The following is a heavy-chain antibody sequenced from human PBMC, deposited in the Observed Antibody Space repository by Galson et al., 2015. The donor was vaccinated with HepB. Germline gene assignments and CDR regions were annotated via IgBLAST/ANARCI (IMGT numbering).Heavy chain of an antibody. V-gene: IGHV1-24*01. CDR1: GYTLSELS. J-gene: IGHJ4*02. D-gene: IGHD6-19*01. CDR3: APRSSGWYFDY. CDR2: FDPEDGET. Sequence: SVKVSCKVSGYTLSELSMHWVRQAPGKGLEWMGGFDPEDGETLYAQKFRGRVTMTEDTSTDTAYMELSRLRSEDTAVYYCAPRSSGWYFDYWGQGTLVTVSS.